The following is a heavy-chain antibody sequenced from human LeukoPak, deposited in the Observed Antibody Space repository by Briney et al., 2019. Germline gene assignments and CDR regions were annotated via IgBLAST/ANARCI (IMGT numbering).Heavy chain of an antibody. V-gene: IGHV4-30-2*01. D-gene: IGHD3-10*01. Sequence: SETLSLTCAVSGGSISSGGYSWSWIRQPPGKGLEWIGYIYHSGSTYYNPSLKSRVTISVDRSKNQFSLKLSSVTAADTAVYHCARASGSYYTYYFDYWGQGTLVTVSS. CDR1: GGSISSGGYS. CDR3: ARASGSYYTYYFDY. J-gene: IGHJ4*02. CDR2: IYHSGST.